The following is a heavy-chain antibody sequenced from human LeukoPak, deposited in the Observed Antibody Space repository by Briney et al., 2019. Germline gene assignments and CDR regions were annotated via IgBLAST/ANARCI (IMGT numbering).Heavy chain of an antibody. D-gene: IGHD3-3*01. CDR3: ARLPTIFGVVIPVYMDV. J-gene: IGHJ6*03. CDR2: IYPGNSDT. Sequence: GESLKISCKGSGYSFTNYWIGWVRQMPGKGLEWMAIIYPGNSDTRTSPSFQGQGTISVDKSINTAYLQWSSLKASDTAMYYCARLPTIFGVVIPVYMDVWGKGTTVTVSS. CDR1: GYSFTNYW. V-gene: IGHV5-51*01.